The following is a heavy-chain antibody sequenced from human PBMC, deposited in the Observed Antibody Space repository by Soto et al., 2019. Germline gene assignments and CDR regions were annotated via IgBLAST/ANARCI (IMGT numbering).Heavy chain of an antibody. CDR3: ARAIAVAGTGWFDP. CDR2: IYYSGST. Sequence: LSLTCTVSGGSISSYYWSWIRQPPGKGLEWIGYIYYSGSTNYNPSLKSRVTISVDTSKNQFSLKLSSVTAADTAVYYCARAIAVAGTGWFDPWGQGTLVTVSS. D-gene: IGHD6-19*01. J-gene: IGHJ5*02. V-gene: IGHV4-59*01. CDR1: GGSISSYY.